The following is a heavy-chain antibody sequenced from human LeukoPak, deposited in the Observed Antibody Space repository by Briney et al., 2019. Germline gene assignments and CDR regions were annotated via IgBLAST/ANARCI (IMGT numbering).Heavy chain of an antibody. CDR1: GYTFIGYY. Sequence: ASVKVSCKASGYTFIGYYMHWVRQAPGQGLEWMGWINPNSGVTNYAQKFQDRVTMTRDTSISTAYMELRRLTSDDTAVHYCARENWFDSWGKGTLVSVSS. CDR2: INPNSGVT. J-gene: IGHJ5*01. CDR3: ARENWFDS. V-gene: IGHV1-2*02.